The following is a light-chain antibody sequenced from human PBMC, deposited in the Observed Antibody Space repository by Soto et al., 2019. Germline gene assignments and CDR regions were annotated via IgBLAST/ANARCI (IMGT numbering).Light chain of an antibody. J-gene: IGKJ1*01. Sequence: DIQMTQSPSTLSASVGDRVTITCRASQCISSWLAWYQHKPGKAPKLLIYKASSLESGVPSRFSGSGSGTEFTLTISSLQPDDFATYYCQQYNNYATWTFGQGTKVDIK. V-gene: IGKV1-5*03. CDR1: QCISSW. CDR3: QQYNNYATWT. CDR2: KAS.